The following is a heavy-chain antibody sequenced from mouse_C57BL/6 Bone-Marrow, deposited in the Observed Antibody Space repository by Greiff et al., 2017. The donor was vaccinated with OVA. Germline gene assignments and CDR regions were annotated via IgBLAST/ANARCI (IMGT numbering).Heavy chain of an antibody. D-gene: IGHD2-10*02. CDR1: GYTFTSYN. CDR2: IYPGNGAT. J-gene: IGHJ3*01. Sequence: LQQSGAELVRPGASVKMSCKASGYTFTSYNMHWVKQTPRQGLEWIGAIYPGNGATSYNQKFKGKATLTVDKTSSTAYMQLSILTSEDAAVYFWARSEVWSFAYWGKGTLVTVSA. V-gene: IGHV1-12*01. CDR3: ARSEVWSFAY.